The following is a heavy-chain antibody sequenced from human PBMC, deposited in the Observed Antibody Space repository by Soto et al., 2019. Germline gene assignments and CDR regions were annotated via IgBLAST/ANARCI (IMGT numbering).Heavy chain of an antibody. Sequence: GGSLRLSCAASGFTVSSNYMSWVRQAPGKGLEWVSVIYSGGSTYYADSVKGRFTISRDNSKNTLYLQMNSLRAEDTAVYYCARTQLYCTNGVCYYYYYSGMDVWGQGTTVTV. CDR2: IYSGGST. CDR1: GFTVSSNY. J-gene: IGHJ6*02. D-gene: IGHD2-8*01. CDR3: ARTQLYCTNGVCYYYYYSGMDV. V-gene: IGHV3-53*01.